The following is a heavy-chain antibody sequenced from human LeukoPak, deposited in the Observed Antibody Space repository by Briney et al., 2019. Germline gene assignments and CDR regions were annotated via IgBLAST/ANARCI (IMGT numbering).Heavy chain of an antibody. CDR2: IYYSGST. D-gene: IGHD2-21*01. J-gene: IGHJ3*02. CDR3: ARHEAYCGGDCYSGFGAFDI. V-gene: IGHV4-39*01. Sequence: PSETLSLTCTVSGGSISSSSYYWGWIRQPPGKGLEWIGSIYYSGSTYYNPSLKSRVTISVDTSKNQSSLKLSSVTAADTAVYYCARHEAYCGGDCYSGFGAFDIWGQGTMVTVSS. CDR1: GGSISSSSYY.